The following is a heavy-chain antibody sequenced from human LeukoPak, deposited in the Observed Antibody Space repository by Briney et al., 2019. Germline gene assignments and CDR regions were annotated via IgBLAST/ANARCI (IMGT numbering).Heavy chain of an antibody. D-gene: IGHD6-6*01. Sequence: SVKVSCKASGGTFSSYAISWVRQAPGQGLEWMGGIIPIFGTANYAQKFQGRVTITADESTSTAYMELSSLRSEDTAVYYCARGPRIAARAGGYFQHWGQGTLVTVSS. V-gene: IGHV1-69*13. CDR2: IIPIFGTA. CDR1: GGTFSSYA. CDR3: ARGPRIAARAGGYFQH. J-gene: IGHJ1*01.